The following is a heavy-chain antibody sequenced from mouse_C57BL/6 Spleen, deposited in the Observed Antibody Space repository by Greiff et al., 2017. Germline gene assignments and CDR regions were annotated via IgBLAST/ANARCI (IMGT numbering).Heavy chain of an antibody. Sequence: VKLMESGAELVKPGASVKISCKASGYAFSSYWMNWVKQRPGKGLEWIGQIYPGDGDTNYNGKFKGKATLTADKSSSTAYMQLSSLTSEDSAVYFCARWYYGSSPFAYWGQGTLVTVSA. V-gene: IGHV1-80*01. CDR2: IYPGDGDT. CDR3: ARWYYGSSPFAY. CDR1: GYAFSSYW. D-gene: IGHD1-1*01. J-gene: IGHJ3*01.